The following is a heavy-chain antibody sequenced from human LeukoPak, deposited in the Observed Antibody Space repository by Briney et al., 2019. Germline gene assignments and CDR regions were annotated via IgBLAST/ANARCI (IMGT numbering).Heavy chain of an antibody. CDR1: EFPFSTYA. D-gene: IGHD6-13*01. Sequence: GGLLSPPFAPSEFPFSTYAMTGAPKTPGKGWEWAPGISGSGGSTDYADSVQGRFTISRDNSKNTLYLQMNSLRAEDTAVYYCAKGNGYSSTWYFESWGQGTLVTVSS. J-gene: IGHJ4*02. CDR3: AKGNGYSSTWYFES. V-gene: IGHV3-23*01. CDR2: ISGSGGST.